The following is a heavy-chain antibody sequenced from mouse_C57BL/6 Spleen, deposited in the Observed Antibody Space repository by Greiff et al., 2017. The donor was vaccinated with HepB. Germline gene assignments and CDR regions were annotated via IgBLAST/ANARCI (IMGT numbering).Heavy chain of an antibody. CDR3: ARQGTMSTTVVANFDY. J-gene: IGHJ2*01. CDR2: ISSGGSYT. Sequence: EVKLVESGGDLVKPGGSLKLSCAASGFTFSSYGMSWVRQTPDKRLEWVATISSGGSYTYYPDSVKGRFTISRDNAKNTLYLQMSSLKSDDTAMYYCARQGTMSTTVVANFDYWGQGTTLTVSS. CDR1: GFTFSSYG. D-gene: IGHD1-1*01. V-gene: IGHV5-6*01.